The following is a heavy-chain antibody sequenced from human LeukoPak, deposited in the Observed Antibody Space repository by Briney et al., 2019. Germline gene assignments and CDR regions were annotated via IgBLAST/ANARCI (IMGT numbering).Heavy chain of an antibody. CDR2: MNPNSGNT. CDR3: ARGRTTIFGVVILDAFDI. CDR1: GYTFTSYD. Sequence: GASVKVSCKASGYTFTSYDINWVRQATGQGLEWMGWMNPNSGNTGYAQKFQGRVTITRNTSISTAYMELSSLRSEDTAVYYCARGRTTIFGVVILDAFDIWGQGTMVTVSS. D-gene: IGHD3-3*01. V-gene: IGHV1-8*03. J-gene: IGHJ3*02.